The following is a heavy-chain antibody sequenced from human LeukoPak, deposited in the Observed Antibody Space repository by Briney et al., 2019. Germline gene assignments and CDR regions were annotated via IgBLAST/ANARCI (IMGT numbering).Heavy chain of an antibody. Sequence: PSETLSLTCTVSGGSISSSSYYWGWIRQPPGKGLEWIGIISYSGSTYYNPSLKSRVTISVDTSKNQFSLKLRFVTAADTAVYYCARRPADRSNWPYRGQGTLVTVSS. CDR1: GGSISSSSYY. D-gene: IGHD1-20*01. CDR2: ISYSGST. V-gene: IGHV4-39*01. CDR3: ARRPADRSNWPY. J-gene: IGHJ4*02.